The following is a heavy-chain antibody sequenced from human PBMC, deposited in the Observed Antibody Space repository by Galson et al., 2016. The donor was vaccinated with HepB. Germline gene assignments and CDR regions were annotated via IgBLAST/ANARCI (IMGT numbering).Heavy chain of an antibody. Sequence: SLRLSCATSGFTFSDAWMSWVRQAPGKGLEWVGRIKSSFDGGSTDYAAPVKGRFSISRDDSNNTLHLQMNSLKTEDTAVYYCTGDPYSASWYGTTSSWGQGTLVTVSS. CDR2: IKSSFDGGST. V-gene: IGHV3-15*01. J-gene: IGHJ5*02. CDR1: GFTFSDAW. CDR3: TGDPYSASWYGTTSS. D-gene: IGHD6-13*01.